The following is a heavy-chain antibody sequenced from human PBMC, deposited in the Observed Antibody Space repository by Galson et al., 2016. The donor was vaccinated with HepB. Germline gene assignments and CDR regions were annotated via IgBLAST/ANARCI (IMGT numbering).Heavy chain of an antibody. CDR3: AKGGLVVQGDYYYGMDV. V-gene: IGHV3-9*01. D-gene: IGHD3-10*01. J-gene: IGHJ6*02. CDR2: ISWNSGSI. CDR1: GFTFDDHA. Sequence: SLRLSCAASGFTFDDHAMHWVRQAPGKGLEWVSGISWNSGSIGYADSVKGRFTISRDNAKNSLYLQMNSLRAEDTALYYCAKGGLVVQGDYYYGMDVWGQGTTVTVSS.